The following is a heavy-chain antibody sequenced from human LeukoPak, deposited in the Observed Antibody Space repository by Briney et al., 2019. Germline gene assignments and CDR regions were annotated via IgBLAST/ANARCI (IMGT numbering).Heavy chain of an antibody. D-gene: IGHD2-15*01. J-gene: IGHJ4*02. CDR2: INPNSGGT. Sequence: ASVKVSCKASGYTFTGYYMHWVRQAPGQGLEWMGWINPNSGGTNYAQKFQGRVTMTRDTSNSTAYMELSRLRSDDTAVYYYGRKAGDCGGGSCYSIDYWGQGTLVTVSS. CDR3: GRKAGDCGGGSCYSIDY. V-gene: IGHV1-2*02. CDR1: GYTFTGYY.